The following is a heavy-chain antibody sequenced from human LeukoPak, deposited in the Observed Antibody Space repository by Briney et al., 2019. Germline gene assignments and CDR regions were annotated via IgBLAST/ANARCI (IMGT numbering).Heavy chain of an antibody. CDR1: GFTVSSNY. CDR2: IYSGGST. CDR3: ASTVKSKYYDFWSGPNNNYYYYGMDV. D-gene: IGHD3-3*01. J-gene: IGHJ6*02. Sequence: PGGSLRLSCAASGFTVSSNYMSWVRQAPGKGLEWVSVIYSGGSTYYADSVKGRFTISRHNSKNTLYLQMNSLRAEDTAVYYCASTVKSKYYDFWSGPNNNYYYYGMDVWGQGTTVTVSS. V-gene: IGHV3-53*04.